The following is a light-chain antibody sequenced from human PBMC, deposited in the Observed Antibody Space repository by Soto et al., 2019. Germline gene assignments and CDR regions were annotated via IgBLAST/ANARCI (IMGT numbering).Light chain of an antibody. CDR3: QQYDNLLLT. CDR2: AAS. J-gene: IGKJ4*01. V-gene: IGKV1-6*01. Sequence: AIQMTQSPSSLSASVGDRVTITCRASQGIRNDLGWYQQKPGKAPKLLIYAASSLQSGVPSRFSGSGSGTDFTLTISSLQPEDFATYYCQQYDNLLLTFGGGTKVEIK. CDR1: QGIRND.